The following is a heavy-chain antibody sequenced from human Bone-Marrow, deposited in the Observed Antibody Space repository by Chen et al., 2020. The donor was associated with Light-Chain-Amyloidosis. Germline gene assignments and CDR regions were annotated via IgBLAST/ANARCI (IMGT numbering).Heavy chain of an antibody. J-gene: IGHJ4*02. D-gene: IGHD3-10*01. V-gene: IGHV3-30*18. CDR1: GFTFSNYG. CDR2: IPYDGNNK. CDR3: AKDLNFGSGTFYSGYYFDY. Sequence: QASLVESGGGVVQPGGSLRLSCVASGFTFSNYGMHWVRQAPGKGLEWVAVIPYDGNNKHYADSVQGRFTISRENSENTLYLQMSSLRAEDSAVYYCAKDLNFGSGTFYSGYYFDYWGQGTLVTVSS.